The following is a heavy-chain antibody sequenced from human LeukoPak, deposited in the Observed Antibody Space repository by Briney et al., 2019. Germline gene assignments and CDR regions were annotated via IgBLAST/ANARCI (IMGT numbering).Heavy chain of an antibody. CDR1: GFTFSNYN. D-gene: IGHD1-26*01. CDR2: ITSSSTYI. Sequence: GGSLRLSCAASGFTFSNYNMNWVRQAPGKGLEWVSSITSSSTYIYYADSVKGRFTISRDNAKNSLYLQMNSLRAEDSAIYYCARDPYSGNYGAYYYYYMDVWGKGTTVTISS. CDR3: ARDPYSGNYGAYYYYYMDV. V-gene: IGHV3-21*01. J-gene: IGHJ6*03.